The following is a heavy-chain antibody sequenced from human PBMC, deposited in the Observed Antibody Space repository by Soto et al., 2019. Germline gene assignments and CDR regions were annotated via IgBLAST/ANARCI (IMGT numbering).Heavy chain of an antibody. CDR1: GFTFSDYY. D-gene: IGHD6-13*01. V-gene: IGHV3-11*06. CDR3: ARVTGYSRNWYNWFDP. J-gene: IGHJ5*02. Sequence: GGSLRLSCAASGFTFSDYYMSWIRQAPGKGLEWVSYISSSSTYTNYADSVKGRFTISRDNAKNSLYLQMNSLRAEDTAVYYCARVTGYSRNWYNWFDPWGQGTLVTVSS. CDR2: ISSSSTYT.